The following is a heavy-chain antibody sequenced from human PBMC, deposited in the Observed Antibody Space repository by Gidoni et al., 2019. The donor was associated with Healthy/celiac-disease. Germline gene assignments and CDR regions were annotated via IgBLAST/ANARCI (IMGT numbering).Heavy chain of an antibody. CDR3: ANLGEGCGGDCYSLEVDNY. V-gene: IGHV3-23*01. J-gene: IGHJ4*02. CDR1: GFTFSSYA. Sequence: EVQLLESRGGLVQPGGSLRLSCAASGFTFSSYAMSWVRQAPGKGLEWVSAISGSGGSTYYADSVKGRFTISRDNSKNTLYLQMNSLRAEDTAVYYCANLGEGCGGDCYSLEVDNYWGQGTLVTVSS. CDR2: ISGSGGST. D-gene: IGHD2-21*02.